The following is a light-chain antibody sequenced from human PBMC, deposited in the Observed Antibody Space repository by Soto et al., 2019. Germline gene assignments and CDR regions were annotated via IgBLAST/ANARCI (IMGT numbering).Light chain of an antibody. CDR3: QQYNTWHRT. CDR1: QSITTH. Sequence: IVMTRAPGTLSLSAGDRATLPCRASQSITTHLAWYQQRPGQAPRLVIYHSSTRATGVPNRFSGSGSGTDFTLTINSLQSEDIAVYYCQQYNTWHRTCGQGTKVDIK. J-gene: IGKJ1*01. CDR2: HSS. V-gene: IGKV3-15*01.